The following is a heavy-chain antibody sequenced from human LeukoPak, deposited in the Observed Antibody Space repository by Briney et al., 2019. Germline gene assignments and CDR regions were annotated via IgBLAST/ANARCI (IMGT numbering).Heavy chain of an antibody. Sequence: SQTLSLTCTVSGGSISSGGYYWSWIRQHPGKGLEWIGYIYYSGSTYYNPSLKSRVTISVDTSKNQFSLKLTSVTAADTAVYYCARTRASCHSFCGFDIWGQGTMVTVSS. D-gene: IGHD2-15*01. CDR1: GGSISSGGYY. V-gene: IGHV4-31*03. CDR2: IYYSGST. CDR3: ARTRASCHSFCGFDI. J-gene: IGHJ3*02.